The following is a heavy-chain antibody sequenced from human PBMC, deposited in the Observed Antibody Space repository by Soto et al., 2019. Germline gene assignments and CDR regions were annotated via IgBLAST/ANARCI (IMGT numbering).Heavy chain of an antibody. CDR2: IYPGDSDT. CDR3: ARAYSSWSFFDY. Sequence: PGESLKISCKGSGYSFNSYWIGWVRQMPGRGLEWMGAIYPGDSDTRYSPSFQGQVTISADKSNSTAYLQWSSLKASDSAIYYCARAYSSWSFFDYWGQGTLVTVSS. J-gene: IGHJ4*02. CDR1: GYSFNSYW. D-gene: IGHD6-13*01. V-gene: IGHV5-51*01.